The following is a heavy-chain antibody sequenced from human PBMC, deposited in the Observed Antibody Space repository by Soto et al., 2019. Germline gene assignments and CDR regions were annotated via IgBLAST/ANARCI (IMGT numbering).Heavy chain of an antibody. CDR3: ARGPTDYYDNSANYFLDY. V-gene: IGHV1-18*01. CDR2: ISTYNGNT. J-gene: IGHJ4*02. D-gene: IGHD3-22*01. Sequence: ASVKVSCKASGYTFITYGVSWVRQAPGQGLDWLGWISTYNGNTRYAERLQGRVTMTTDTTTNTAYMEMRNLRSDDTALYYCARGPTDYYDNSANYFLDYWGQGTLVTVSS. CDR1: GYTFITYG.